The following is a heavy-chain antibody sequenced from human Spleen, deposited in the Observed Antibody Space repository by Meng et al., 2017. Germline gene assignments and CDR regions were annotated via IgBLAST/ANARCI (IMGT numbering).Heavy chain of an antibody. CDR1: GGSFSDYY. J-gene: IGHJ4*02. D-gene: IGHD4-11*01. V-gene: IGHV4-34*01. CDR3: ARGPTTMAHDFDY. Sequence: VLLQQWGAGLLKPSETLSLTGVVSGGSFSDYYWSWIRQPPGKGLEWIGEINHSGSTNYNPSLESRATISVDTSQNNLSLKLSSVTAADSAVYYCARGPTTMAHDFDYWGQGTLVTVSS. CDR2: INHSGST.